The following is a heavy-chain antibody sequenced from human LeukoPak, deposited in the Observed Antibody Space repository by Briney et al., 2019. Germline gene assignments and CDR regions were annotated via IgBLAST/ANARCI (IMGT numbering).Heavy chain of an antibody. CDR2: ISGTSSPR. CDR3: ARDVYGDYAIDY. Sequence: GGSLRLSCAASGFTFSSYSMIWVRQAPGKGLEWVSYISGTSSPRYYADSVKGRFTITRDNAKNSLYLQMNSLRAEDTAVYYCARDVYGDYAIDYWGQGTLVTVSS. CDR1: GFTFSSYS. V-gene: IGHV3-48*04. D-gene: IGHD4-17*01. J-gene: IGHJ4*02.